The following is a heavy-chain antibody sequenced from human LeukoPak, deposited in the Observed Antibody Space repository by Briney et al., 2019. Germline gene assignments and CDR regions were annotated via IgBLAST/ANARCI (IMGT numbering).Heavy chain of an antibody. CDR1: GGSFSGYY. Sequence: PSETLSLTCAVYGGSFSGYYWSWIRQPPGKGLEWIGYIYYSGSTNYNPSLKSRVTISVDTSKNQFSLKLSSVTAADTAVYYCASSTGYWGQGTLVTVSS. CDR3: ASSTGY. J-gene: IGHJ4*02. D-gene: IGHD3-10*01. CDR2: IYYSGST. V-gene: IGHV4-59*01.